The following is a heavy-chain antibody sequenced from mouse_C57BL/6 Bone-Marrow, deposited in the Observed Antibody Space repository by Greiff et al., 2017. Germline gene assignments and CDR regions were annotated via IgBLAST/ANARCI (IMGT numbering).Heavy chain of an antibody. V-gene: IGHV1-55*01. Sequence: QVQLQQPGAELVKPGASVKMSCKASGYTFTSYWITWVKQRPGQGLEWIGDIYPGSGSTNYNEKFKSKATLTVDKSSSTAYMQLSSLTSEDSAVYYCARSAYNSNYWYFYGWGTGTTVTVSS. D-gene: IGHD2-5*01. CDR3: ARSAYNSNYWYFYG. CDR1: GYTFTSYW. J-gene: IGHJ1*03. CDR2: IYPGSGST.